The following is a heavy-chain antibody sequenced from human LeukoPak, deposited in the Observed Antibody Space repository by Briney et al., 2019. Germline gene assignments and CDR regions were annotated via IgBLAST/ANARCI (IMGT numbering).Heavy chain of an antibody. CDR2: ISSNGGST. D-gene: IGHD2-15*01. V-gene: IGHV3-64*04. CDR3: AKDSRVVVVAATTPGFDY. J-gene: IGHJ4*02. CDR1: GFIFSSYA. Sequence: GGSLRLSCSASGFIFSSYAMHWVRQAPGKGLEFVSGISSNGGSTYYADSVKARFTMSRDNSKNTLYLQMNSLRAEDTAIYYCAKDSRVVVVAATTPGFDYWGQGSLVTVSS.